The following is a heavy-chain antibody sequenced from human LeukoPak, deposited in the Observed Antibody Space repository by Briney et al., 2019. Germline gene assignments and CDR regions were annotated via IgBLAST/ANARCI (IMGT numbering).Heavy chain of an antibody. CDR1: GFTVSSNY. CDR3: AGYDSSGGFDP. CDR2: IYSGGST. V-gene: IGHV3-53*04. Sequence: GGSLRLSCAASGFTVSSNYMSWVRQAPGKGLEWGSVIYSGGSTYYADSVKGRFTISRHNSKNTLYLQMNSLRAEDTALYYCAGYDSSGGFDPWGQGTLVTVSS. D-gene: IGHD3-22*01. J-gene: IGHJ5*02.